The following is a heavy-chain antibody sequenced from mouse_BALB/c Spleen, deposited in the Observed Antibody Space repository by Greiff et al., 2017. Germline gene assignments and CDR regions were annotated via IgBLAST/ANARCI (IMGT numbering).Heavy chain of an antibody. CDR3: ARQITTGWRGYFDY. V-gene: IGHV1-14*01. CDR2: INPYNDGT. D-gene: IGHD1-1*01. J-gene: IGHJ2*01. CDR1: GYTFTSYV. Sequence: VQLQQSGPELVKPGASVKMSCKASGYTFTSYVMHWVKQKPGQGLEWIGYINPYNDGTKYNEKFKGKATLTSDKSSSTAYMELSSLTSEDSAVYYCARQITTGWRGYFDYWGQGTTLTVSS.